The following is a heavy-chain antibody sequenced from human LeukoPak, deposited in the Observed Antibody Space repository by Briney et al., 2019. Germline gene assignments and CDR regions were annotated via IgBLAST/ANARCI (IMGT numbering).Heavy chain of an antibody. CDR2: ISGSGGST. D-gene: IGHD3-10*01. V-gene: IGHV3-23*01. Sequence: GGSLRLSCAASGFTFSSYAMSCVRQAPGKGLEWVSAISGSGGSTYYADSVKGRFTISRDNSKNTLYLQMNSLRAEDTAAYYCAKLPAGVAGSDNWFDPWGQGTLVTVSS. CDR1: GFTFSSYA. CDR3: AKLPAGVAGSDNWFDP. J-gene: IGHJ5*02.